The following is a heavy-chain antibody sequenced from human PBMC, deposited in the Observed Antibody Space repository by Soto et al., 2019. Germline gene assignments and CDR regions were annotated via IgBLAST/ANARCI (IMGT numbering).Heavy chain of an antibody. CDR2: IIPIFGKA. Sequence: QVQLVQSGAEVKKPGSSVKVSCKASGGTFSSYAISWVRQAPGQGLAWMGGIIPIFGKANHGQKFQGRVTTAADEPTRTAYMEHSSLRSEDTAVYYCARGSHKTTVTQVDWGQGTLVTVSS. V-gene: IGHV1-69*01. CDR1: GGTFSSYA. D-gene: IGHD4-4*01. J-gene: IGHJ4*02. CDR3: ARGSHKTTVTQVD.